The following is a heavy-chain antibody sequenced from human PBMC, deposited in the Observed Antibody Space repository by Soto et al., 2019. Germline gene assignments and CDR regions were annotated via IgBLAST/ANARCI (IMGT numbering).Heavy chain of an antibody. CDR3: ARDRGGGYYGMGV. Sequence: ASVKVSCKASGYTFTGYYMHWVRQAPGQGLEWMGWINPNSGDTNSAQKFQGRVTMTRDTSISTAYMELSRLRSDDTAVYYCARDRGGGYYGMGVWGQGTTVTVSS. D-gene: IGHD3-16*01. V-gene: IGHV1-2*02. J-gene: IGHJ6*02. CDR2: INPNSGDT. CDR1: GYTFTGYY.